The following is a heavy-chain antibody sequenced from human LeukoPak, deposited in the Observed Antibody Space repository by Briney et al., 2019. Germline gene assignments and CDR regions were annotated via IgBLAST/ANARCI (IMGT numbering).Heavy chain of an antibody. J-gene: IGHJ4*02. D-gene: IGHD2-2*01. CDR3: ARNLGCSSTSCPARY. Sequence: GGSLRLSCAASGFTFSSYWMSWVRQAPGKGLEWVANIKQDGSEKYYVDSVKGRFTISRDNAKNSLYLQMNSLRAEDTAVYYCARNLGCSSTSCPARYWGQGTLVTVSS. CDR2: IKQDGSEK. V-gene: IGHV3-7*01. CDR1: GFTFSSYW.